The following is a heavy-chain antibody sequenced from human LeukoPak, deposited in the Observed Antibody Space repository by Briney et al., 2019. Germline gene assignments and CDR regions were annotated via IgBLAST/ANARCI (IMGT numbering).Heavy chain of an antibody. J-gene: IGHJ3*02. V-gene: IGHV3-30*18. CDR3: AKDFYDILTGYGAFDI. CDR1: GFTFSSYG. Sequence: PGRSLGLSCAASGFTFSSYGMHWVRQAPGKGLEWVAVISYDGSNKYYADSVKGRFTISRDNSKNTLYLQMNSLRAEDTAVYYCAKDFYDILTGYGAFDIWGQGTMVTVSS. D-gene: IGHD3-9*01. CDR2: ISYDGSNK.